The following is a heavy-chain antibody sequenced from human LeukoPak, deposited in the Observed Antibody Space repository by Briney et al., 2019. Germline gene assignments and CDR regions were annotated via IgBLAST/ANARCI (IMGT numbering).Heavy chain of an antibody. V-gene: IGHV3-7*01. Sequence: GGSLRLSCAASGFTFSSYWMSWVRQAPGKGLEGVANIKQDGSEKYYLDSVKARFTISRDNAKNSLYLQMNSLRAEDTAVYYCARVVVSSVYFDYWGQGTLVTVSS. CDR2: IKQDGSEK. D-gene: IGHD3-22*01. J-gene: IGHJ4*02. CDR1: GFTFSSYW. CDR3: ARVVVSSVYFDY.